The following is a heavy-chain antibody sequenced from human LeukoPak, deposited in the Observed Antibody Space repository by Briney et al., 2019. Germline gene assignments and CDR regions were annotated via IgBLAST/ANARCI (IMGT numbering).Heavy chain of an antibody. D-gene: IGHD3-10*01. CDR3: ARDRWELFSFAY. CDR2: IYTSEST. V-gene: IGHV4-4*07. J-gene: IGHJ4*02. CDR1: GGSISSYY. Sequence: KSSETLSLTCTVSGGSISSYYWSWIRQPAVKGLEWIGRIYTSESTNYNPSLRSRVTMSVDTSKNQFSLKLSSVTAADTAVYYCARDRWELFSFAYWGQGTLVTVSS.